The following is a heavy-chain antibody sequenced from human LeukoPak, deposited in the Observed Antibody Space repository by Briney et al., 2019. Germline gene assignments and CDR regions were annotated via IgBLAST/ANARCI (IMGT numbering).Heavy chain of an antibody. J-gene: IGHJ4*02. CDR1: GYTFTGYY. Sequence: ASVKVSCKASGYTFTGYYMHWVRQAPGQGLEWMGWINPNSGNTGYAQKFQGRVTITRNTSISTAYMELSSLRSEDTAVYYCARGGRDYYSCDYWGQGTLVTVSS. V-gene: IGHV1-8*03. CDR3: ARGGRDYYSCDY. CDR2: INPNSGNT. D-gene: IGHD3-10*01.